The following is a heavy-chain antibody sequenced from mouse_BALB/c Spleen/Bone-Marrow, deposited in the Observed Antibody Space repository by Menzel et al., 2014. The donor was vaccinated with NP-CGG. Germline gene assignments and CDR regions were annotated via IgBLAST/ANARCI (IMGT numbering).Heavy chain of an antibody. J-gene: IGHJ4*01. CDR2: ILPGRGST. CDR1: GYTFSSYW. Sequence: QVQLQQSGAELMKPGASVKISCKATGYTFSSYWIEWVKQRPGHGLEWIGEILPGRGSTNYNEKFKGKATFTSDTSSNTAYMQLSSLTSEDSAVYYCAIWDTTAMDYWGQGTSVTVSS. D-gene: IGHD1-1*01. V-gene: IGHV1-9*01. CDR3: AIWDTTAMDY.